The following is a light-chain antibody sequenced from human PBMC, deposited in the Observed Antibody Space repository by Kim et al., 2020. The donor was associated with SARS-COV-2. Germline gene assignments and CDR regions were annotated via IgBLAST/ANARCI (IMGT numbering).Light chain of an antibody. CDR3: QQYGNSPWT. CDR1: QSVRY. J-gene: IGKJ1*01. Sequence: EIVLTQSPGTLSLSPGERATLSCRASQSVRYLNWYQQKPGQAPRLLIYGESSRAAGTPDRFSGSGSGTDFTLTISRLEPEDFAVYYCQQYGNSPWTFGQGTKVDIK. CDR2: GES. V-gene: IGKV3-20*01.